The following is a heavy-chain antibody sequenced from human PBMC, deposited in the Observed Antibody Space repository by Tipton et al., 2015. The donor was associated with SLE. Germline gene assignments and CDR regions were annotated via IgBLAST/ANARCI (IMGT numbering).Heavy chain of an antibody. CDR1: GITLRTYA. V-gene: IGHV3-64*01. Sequence: SLRLSCAASGITLRTYAMHWVRQVPGKGLEYVSGISSNGGSTDYAKSVKGRLTISRDNSKNTRYLQMGSLRREDMGVYYFAMPAHQDFCDSTSFYSGDYFDSWGQGTLVTVSS. CDR3: AMPAHQDFCDSTSFYSGDYFDS. D-gene: IGHD2-2*01. CDR2: ISSNGGST. J-gene: IGHJ4*02.